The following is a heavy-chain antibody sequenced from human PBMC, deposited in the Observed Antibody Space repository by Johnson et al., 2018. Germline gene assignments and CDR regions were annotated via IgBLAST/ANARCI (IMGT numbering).Heavy chain of an antibody. D-gene: IGHD3-9*01. CDR3: ARSPTDVLTGYYYMDV. CDR1: GGSISGYY. J-gene: IGHJ6*03. CDR2: YSGST. Sequence: QVQLVESGPGLVKPSETLSLTCSVSGGSISGYYWSWVRQPPGKGLEWIGYSGSTDYNPSLKSRITISVDRSKSQFSLKLRSGAAADTAVYYCARSPTDVLTGYYYMDVGGKGTTVIVSS. V-gene: IGHV4-59*01.